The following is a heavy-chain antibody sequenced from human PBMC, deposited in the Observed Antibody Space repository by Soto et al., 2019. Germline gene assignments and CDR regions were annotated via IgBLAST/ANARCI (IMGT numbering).Heavy chain of an antibody. CDR2: ISYDGSNK. CDR1: GFTFSSYG. CDR3: AKDPSPLAYCGGDCYYYYYMDV. J-gene: IGHJ6*03. D-gene: IGHD2-21*01. Sequence: QVQLVESGGGVVQPGRSLRLSCAASGFTFSSYGMHWVRQAPGKGLEWVAVISYDGSNKYYADSVKGRFTISRDNSKNPLYMQMNSLRAEDKAVYYCAKDPSPLAYCGGDCYYYYYMDVWGKGTTVTVSS. V-gene: IGHV3-30*18.